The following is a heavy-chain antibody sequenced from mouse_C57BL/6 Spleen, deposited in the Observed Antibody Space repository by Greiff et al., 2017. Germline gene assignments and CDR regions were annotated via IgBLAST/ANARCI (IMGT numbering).Heavy chain of an antibody. J-gene: IGHJ4*01. CDR2: IYPSDSET. Sequence: QVQLQQPGAELVRPGSSVKLSCKASGYTFTSYWMDWVKQRPGQGLEWIGNIYPSDSETHYNQKFKDKGTLTVDKSSSTAYMQLSSLTSEDSAVYYCARDYYGSSSYAMDYWGQGTSVTVSS. D-gene: IGHD1-1*01. CDR1: GYTFTSYW. CDR3: ARDYYGSSSYAMDY. V-gene: IGHV1-61*01.